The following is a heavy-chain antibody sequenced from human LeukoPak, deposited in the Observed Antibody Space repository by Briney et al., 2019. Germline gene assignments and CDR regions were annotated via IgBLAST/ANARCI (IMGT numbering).Heavy chain of an antibody. CDR3: ARVCSGGSCRDY. J-gene: IGHJ4*02. CDR2: IMQDGSEK. CDR1: GFTFSSYW. D-gene: IGHD2-15*01. V-gene: IGHV3-7*01. Sequence: GGSLRLSCAVSGFTFSSYWMSWVRQAPGKGLEWVANIMQDGSEKYYVDSVKGRFTISRDNAKNSLYLQMNSLRAEDTAVYYCARVCSGGSCRDYWGQGTLVTVSS.